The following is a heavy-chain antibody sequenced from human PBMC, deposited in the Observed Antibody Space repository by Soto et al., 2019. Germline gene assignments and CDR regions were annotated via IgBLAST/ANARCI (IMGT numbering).Heavy chain of an antibody. Sequence: SVKVSCKASGGTFSSYAISWVRQAPGQGLEWMGGIIPIFGTANYAQKFQGRVTITADESTSTAYMGLSSLRSEDTAVYYCARGRGDIVVVPAAMGDAFDIWGQGTMVTVSS. CDR2: IIPIFGTA. CDR3: ARGRGDIVVVPAAMGDAFDI. D-gene: IGHD2-2*01. V-gene: IGHV1-69*13. J-gene: IGHJ3*02. CDR1: GGTFSSYA.